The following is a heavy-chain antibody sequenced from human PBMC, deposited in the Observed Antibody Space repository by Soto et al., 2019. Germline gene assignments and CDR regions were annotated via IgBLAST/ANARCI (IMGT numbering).Heavy chain of an antibody. Sequence: GGSLRLSCATSGFTLSSYAMSWVRQAPGKGLEWVSTISASGGGTYYADSVKGRFTISKDNSKNTLYLQMNSLRVEETAVYYCAKSRAAGPAVNFDYWGQGTLVTVSS. CDR2: ISASGGGT. D-gene: IGHD6-6*01. V-gene: IGHV3-23*01. CDR1: GFTLSSYA. J-gene: IGHJ4*02. CDR3: AKSRAAGPAVNFDY.